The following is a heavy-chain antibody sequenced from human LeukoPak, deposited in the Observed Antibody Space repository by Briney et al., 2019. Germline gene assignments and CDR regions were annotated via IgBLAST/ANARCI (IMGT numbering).Heavy chain of an antibody. J-gene: IGHJ4*02. CDR2: IYPGDSDT. V-gene: IGHV5-51*01. Sequence: GESLKISCKGSRCTFTTYWIGWVRQMPGKGLEWMGIIYPGDSDTRYSPSLQGQVTISADKSINTAYLQWSSLKASDTAMYYCARPNFYYDSSGYYYFDYWGQGTLVTVSS. D-gene: IGHD3-22*01. CDR1: RCTFTTYW. CDR3: ARPNFYYDSSGYYYFDY.